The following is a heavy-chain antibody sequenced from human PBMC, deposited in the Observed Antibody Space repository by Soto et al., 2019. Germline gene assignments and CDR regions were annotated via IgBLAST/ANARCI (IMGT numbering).Heavy chain of an antibody. CDR2: IYYTGST. CDR3: AKYRRTEAEGFTLDY. Sequence: SETLSLTCTVSGDSIAHYYWSWIRQPPGKRLEWIGYIYYTGSTTYNPSLESRVTMSIDTSRNQFSLKLRSVNAADTAIYYCAKYRRTEAEGFTLDYWGRGTLVTVSS. D-gene: IGHD6-13*01. CDR1: GDSIAHYY. J-gene: IGHJ4*02. V-gene: IGHV4-59*01.